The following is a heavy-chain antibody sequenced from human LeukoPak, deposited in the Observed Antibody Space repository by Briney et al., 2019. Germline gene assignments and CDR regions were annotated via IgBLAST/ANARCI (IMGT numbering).Heavy chain of an antibody. CDR1: GFTFSSYG. V-gene: IGHV3-33*06. Sequence: PGGSLRLSCAASGFTFSSYGMHWVRQAPGKGLEGVADIWYDGSNKYYADSVKGRFTISRDNSKNTLYLQMNSLRAEDTAVYYCAKDHPRWGIKWYFDLWGRGTLVTVSS. CDR2: IWYDGSNK. J-gene: IGHJ2*01. CDR3: AKDHPRWGIKWYFDL. D-gene: IGHD2-8*02.